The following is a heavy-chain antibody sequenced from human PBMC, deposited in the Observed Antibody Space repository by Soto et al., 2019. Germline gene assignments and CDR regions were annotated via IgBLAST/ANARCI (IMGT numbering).Heavy chain of an antibody. Sequence: GGSLRLSCAASGFTLSKYTMSWVRQAPGKGLEWVSTFSGTGGYTYYADSVKGRFTISRDDSKNTLFLHMNSLRAADTAVYYCARGQRALITYGPFDPWGQVTLVTVSS. J-gene: IGHJ5*02. CDR2: FSGTGGYT. CDR3: ARGQRALITYGPFDP. D-gene: IGHD4-17*01. CDR1: GFTLSKYT. V-gene: IGHV3-23*01.